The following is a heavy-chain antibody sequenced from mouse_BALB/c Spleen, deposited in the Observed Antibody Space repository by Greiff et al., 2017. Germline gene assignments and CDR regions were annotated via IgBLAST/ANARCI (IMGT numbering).Heavy chain of an antibody. CDR2: ISSGGSYT. J-gene: IGHJ2*01. D-gene: IGHD1-1*01. CDR1: GFTFSSYG. V-gene: IGHV5-6*01. CDR3: ARHVYYYGSSYYFDY. Sequence: EVQVVESGGDLVKPGGSLKLSCAASGFTFSSYGMSWVRQTPDKRLEWVATISSGGSYTYYPDSVKGRFTISRDNAKNTLYLQMSSLKSEDTAMYYCARHVYYYGSSYYFDYWGQGTTLTVSS.